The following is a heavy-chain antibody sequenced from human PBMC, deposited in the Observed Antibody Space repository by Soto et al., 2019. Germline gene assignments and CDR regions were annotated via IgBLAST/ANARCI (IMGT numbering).Heavy chain of an antibody. CDR3: ATGRISRVLDV. J-gene: IGHJ6*02. CDR1: GGTIRSYY. CDR2: IYSRGTT. Sequence: SETLSLTCSVSGGTIRSYYWSWVRQPPGKGLEWIGYIYSRGTTSYNPSLKSRATILVDTSKNQFSLRLTSVTATDTAVYYCATGRISRVLDVWGQGTTVTVSS. V-gene: IGHV4-59*12.